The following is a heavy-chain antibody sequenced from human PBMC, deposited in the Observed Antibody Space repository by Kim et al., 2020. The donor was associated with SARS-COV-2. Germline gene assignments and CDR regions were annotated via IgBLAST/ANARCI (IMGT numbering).Heavy chain of an antibody. J-gene: IGHJ4*02. CDR1: GFTFSSYA. V-gene: IGHV3-30*04. Sequence: GGSLRLSCAASGFTFSSYAMHWVRQAPGKGLEWVAVISYDGSNKYYADSVKGRFTISRDNSKNTLYLQMNSLRAEDTAVYYCARDNTDILTGYYINSLDYWGQGTLVTVSS. CDR2: ISYDGSNK. CDR3: ARDNTDILTGYYINSLDY. D-gene: IGHD3-9*01.